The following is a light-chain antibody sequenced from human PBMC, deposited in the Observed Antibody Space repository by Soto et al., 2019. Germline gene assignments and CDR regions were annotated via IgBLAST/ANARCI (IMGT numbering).Light chain of an antibody. V-gene: IGKV1-9*01. CDR3: QQCVSWPQFT. CDR2: AAS. CDR1: QDVSRS. Sequence: DTQLTQSPSFLSASVGDRVTIACRASQDVSRSVGWYQQKPGTAPKLLISAASTLNSGVPSRFSGSGSGTDFTLTISSLEPEDFAFYYCQQCVSWPQFTFGPGTRLDI. J-gene: IGKJ3*01.